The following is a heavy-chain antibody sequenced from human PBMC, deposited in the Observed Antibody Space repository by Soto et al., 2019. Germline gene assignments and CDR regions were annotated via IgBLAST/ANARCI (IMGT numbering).Heavy chain of an antibody. Sequence: GGSLRLSCVASGFTLSSYWMHWVRQAPGKGLVWVSRINSDGSSRTYADSVRGRLTISRDNAKNTLYLQMNSLRAEDTAVYYCARGDATLSAYYYSMAVWGKGTTVTV. D-gene: IGHD1-26*01. CDR2: INSDGSSR. CDR3: ARGDATLSAYYYSMAV. V-gene: IGHV3-74*01. CDR1: GFTLSSYW. J-gene: IGHJ6*03.